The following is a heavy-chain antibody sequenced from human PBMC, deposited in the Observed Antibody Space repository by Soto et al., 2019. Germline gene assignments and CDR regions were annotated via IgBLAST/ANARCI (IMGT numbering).Heavy chain of an antibody. D-gene: IGHD4-4*01. CDR1: GFTLNSYA. Sequence: EVNLEESGGGLVPPWGSLRLSCAASGFTLNSYALSWVRQAPGKGLEWISTIRGNSDRTYYADSVKGRFTVSRDNSKGTLSLQMDILSADDSAVYYCARGLTVTSWGWLDLWGQGILVTVSS. CDR3: ARGLTVTSWGWLDL. V-gene: IGHV3-23*04. CDR2: IRGNSDRT. J-gene: IGHJ5*02.